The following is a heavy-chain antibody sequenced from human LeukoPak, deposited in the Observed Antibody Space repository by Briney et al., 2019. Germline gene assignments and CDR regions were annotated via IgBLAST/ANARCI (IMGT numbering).Heavy chain of an antibody. CDR2: ISSNGGST. D-gene: IGHD1-26*01. J-gene: IGHJ4*02. V-gene: IGHV3-64D*09. CDR1: GFTFSSYX. Sequence: GGSLRLSCSASGFTFSSYXMXXVRQAPGKXXXXXXXISSNGGSTYYADSVKGRFTISRDNSKNTLYLQMSSLRAEDTAVYYCVKGHLVWELGDYFDYWGQGTLVTVSS. CDR3: VKGHLVWELGDYFDY.